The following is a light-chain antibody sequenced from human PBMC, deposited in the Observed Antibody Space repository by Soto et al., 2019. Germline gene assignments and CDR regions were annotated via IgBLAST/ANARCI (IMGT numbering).Light chain of an antibody. J-gene: IGKJ4*01. V-gene: IGKV1-33*01. CDR1: QSIGYY. CDR2: GGS. Sequence: DIQMPQSPSPLSASVGDRGTITCRASQSIGYYLNWYQQKPGKAPNLLIHGGSILQSGVPPRFSGGGGGTDFTFPISSLQPEDIATYYCQQYDNVPLTFGGGPKV. CDR3: QQYDNVPLT.